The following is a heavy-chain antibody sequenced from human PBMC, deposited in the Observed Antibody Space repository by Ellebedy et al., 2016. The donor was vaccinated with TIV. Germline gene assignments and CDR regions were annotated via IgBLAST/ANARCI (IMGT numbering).Heavy chain of an antibody. CDR3: TTSTVPTSA. J-gene: IGHJ5*02. Sequence: PGGSLRLSCQASGYTFNNYWITWVRQLPGKGLEWMGRISPRESYTQYSPSFQGHVGISVDTSINTAYLQWRSLKASDTAMYYCTTSTVPTSAWGQGTLVTVSS. CDR2: ISPRESYT. CDR1: GYTFNNYW. D-gene: IGHD1-1*01. V-gene: IGHV5-10-1*01.